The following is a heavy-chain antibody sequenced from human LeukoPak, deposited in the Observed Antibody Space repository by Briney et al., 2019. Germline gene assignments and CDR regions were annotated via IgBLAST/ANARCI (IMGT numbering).Heavy chain of an antibody. CDR3: ARVWQQLAAFDI. D-gene: IGHD6-13*01. V-gene: IGHV3-7*01. CDR2: IKKDGSEI. Sequence: PGGSLRLSCAASGFAFSTYWMSWVRQAPGKGLEWVANIKKDGSEIYYVDSVKGRFTISRDNAKNSLYLQMNSLRAEDTAVYYCARVWQQLAAFDIWGQGTMVTVSS. J-gene: IGHJ3*02. CDR1: GFAFSTYW.